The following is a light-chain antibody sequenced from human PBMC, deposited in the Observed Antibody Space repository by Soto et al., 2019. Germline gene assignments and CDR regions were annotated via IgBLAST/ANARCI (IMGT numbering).Light chain of an antibody. J-gene: IGKJ3*01. CDR3: QEYHSPPFT. V-gene: IGKV1-27*01. CDR1: QGISNS. CDR2: AAS. Sequence: DIQMTQSPSSLSASVGDTVTITCRASQGISNSLAWYQQEPGKVPDLLIYAASTLQSGVPSHFSGSGSGTDFTLTISSLQPEDVATYYCQEYHSPPFTFGPGTKVDIK.